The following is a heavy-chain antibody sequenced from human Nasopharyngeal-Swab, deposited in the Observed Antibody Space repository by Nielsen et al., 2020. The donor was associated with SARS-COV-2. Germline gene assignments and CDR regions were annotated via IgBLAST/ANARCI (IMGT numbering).Heavy chain of an antibody. J-gene: IGHJ4*02. V-gene: IGHV1-2*02. CDR3: ARDATGDEYFDY. CDR2: INPNSGGT. Sequence: ASVKVSCKASGYTFTGHYIHWVRQAPGQGLEWMGWINPNSGGTNYAQKFQGRVTMTWDTSTTTAYLELGRLGSDDTAVYYCARDATGDEYFDYWGQGTLVTVSS. CDR1: GYTFTGHY. D-gene: IGHD7-27*01.